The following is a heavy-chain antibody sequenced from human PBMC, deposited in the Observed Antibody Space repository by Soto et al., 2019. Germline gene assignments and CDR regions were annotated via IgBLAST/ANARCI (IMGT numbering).Heavy chain of an antibody. Sequence: LRLSCAASGFTFSSYGMHWVRQAPGKGLEWVAVISYGGSNKYYADSVKGRFTISRDNSKNTLYLQMNSLRAEDTAVYYCAKGVGCSGGSCPPWFDPWGQGTLVTVSS. D-gene: IGHD2-15*01. V-gene: IGHV3-30*18. CDR1: GFTFSSYG. CDR3: AKGVGCSGGSCPPWFDP. CDR2: ISYGGSNK. J-gene: IGHJ5*02.